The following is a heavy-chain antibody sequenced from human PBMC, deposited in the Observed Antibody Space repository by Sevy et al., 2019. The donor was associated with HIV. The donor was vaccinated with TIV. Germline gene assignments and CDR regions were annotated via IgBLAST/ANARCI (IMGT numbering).Heavy chain of an antibody. CDR1: GFPFSSYA. V-gene: IGHV3-23*01. CDR2: ISGSGGSA. D-gene: IGHD4-17*01. CDR3: AKGLRGTTTNNWFDP. J-gene: IGHJ5*02. Sequence: GGFLRLSCAASGFPFSSYAMSWVRQAPGKGLEWISTISGSGGSAYYADSVKGRFTISRDNSKNTLFLHMHSLRAEDTAVSSCAKGLRGTTTNNWFDPWGQGTLVTVSS.